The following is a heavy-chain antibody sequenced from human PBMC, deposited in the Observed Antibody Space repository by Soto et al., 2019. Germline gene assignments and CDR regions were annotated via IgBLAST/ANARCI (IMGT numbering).Heavy chain of an antibody. CDR1: GFIFTTYW. J-gene: IGHJ4*02. V-gene: IGHV3-7*01. CDR2: IKPDGSES. Sequence: EVQLVESGGGLVQPGGSLRLSCAASGFIFTTYWMSWVRQAPGKGLEWVANIKPDGSESSYVDSVEGRFIISRDNAKNSLSLQMNSLRVEDTAVYYCLQGGWFSAYWGQGTLVTVSS. CDR3: LQGGWFSAY. D-gene: IGHD6-19*01.